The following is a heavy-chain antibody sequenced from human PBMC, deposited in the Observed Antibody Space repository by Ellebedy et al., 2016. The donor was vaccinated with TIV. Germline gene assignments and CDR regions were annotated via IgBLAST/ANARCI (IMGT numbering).Heavy chain of an antibody. CDR2: IYSGGST. Sequence: GESLKISCAASGFTVSSNYMSWVRQAPGKGLEWVSVIYSGGSTYYADSVKGRFTISRDNSKNTLYLQMSSLRAEDMAVFSCVRFPTGSYPDYWGQGTLVTVSS. CDR1: GFTVSSNY. V-gene: IGHV3-66*01. D-gene: IGHD1-26*01. CDR3: VRFPTGSYPDY. J-gene: IGHJ4*02.